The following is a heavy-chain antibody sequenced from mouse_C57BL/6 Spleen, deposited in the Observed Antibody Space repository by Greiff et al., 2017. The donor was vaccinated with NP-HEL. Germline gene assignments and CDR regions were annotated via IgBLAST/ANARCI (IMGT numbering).Heavy chain of an antibody. Sequence: EVKLMESGEGLVKPGGSLKLSCAASGFTFSSYAMSWVRQTPEKRLEWVAYISSGGDYIYYADTVKGRFTISRDNARNTLYLQMSSLKSEDTAMYYCTRELGYYAMDYWGQGTSVTVSS. CDR2: ISSGGDYI. J-gene: IGHJ4*01. D-gene: IGHD4-1*01. CDR3: TRELGYYAMDY. V-gene: IGHV5-9-1*02. CDR1: GFTFSSYA.